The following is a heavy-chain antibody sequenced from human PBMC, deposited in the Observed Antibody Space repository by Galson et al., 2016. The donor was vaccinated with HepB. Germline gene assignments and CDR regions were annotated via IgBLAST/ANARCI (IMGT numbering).Heavy chain of an antibody. D-gene: IGHD7-27*01. CDR1: GFSLRSYG. Sequence: SLRLSCAASGFSLRSYGMRWVRQAPGKGLESVAVMWFDGSNDHYAASVKGRFTISRDISKSTVYLQMDRLRVEDTAVYYCARAGMGTHRRYYGMDVWGQGTTVTVSS. J-gene: IGHJ6*02. V-gene: IGHV3-33*01. CDR2: MWFDGSND. CDR3: ARAGMGTHRRYYGMDV.